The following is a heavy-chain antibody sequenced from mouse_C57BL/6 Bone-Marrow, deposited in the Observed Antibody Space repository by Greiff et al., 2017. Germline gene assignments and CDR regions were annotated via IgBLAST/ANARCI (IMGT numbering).Heavy chain of an antibody. CDR3: ANDLLCLRRYYYAMDY. CDR2: INPNNGGT. Sequence: VQLQQSGPELVKPGASVKMSCKASGYTFTDYNMHWVKQSHGKSLEWIGYINPNNGGTSYNQKFKGQATLTVNKSSRPAYMELRSLTSEDSAVYYVANDLLCLRRYYYAMDYWGQGTSVTVSS. V-gene: IGHV1-22*01. D-gene: IGHD2-2*01. CDR1: GYTFTDYN. J-gene: IGHJ4*01.